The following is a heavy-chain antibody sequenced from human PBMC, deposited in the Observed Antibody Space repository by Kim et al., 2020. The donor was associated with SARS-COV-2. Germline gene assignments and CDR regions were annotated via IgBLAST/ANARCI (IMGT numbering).Heavy chain of an antibody. Sequence: GYAASVKGRLTISRDKAKNSLYLQMNSLRSEDTALYFCAKDRGFNYSGMDAWGQGTTVIVSS. J-gene: IGHJ6*02. CDR3: AKDRGFNYSGMDA. V-gene: IGHV3-9*01.